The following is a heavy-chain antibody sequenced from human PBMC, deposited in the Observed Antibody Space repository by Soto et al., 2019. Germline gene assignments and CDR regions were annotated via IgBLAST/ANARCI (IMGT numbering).Heavy chain of an antibody. Sequence: PGGSLRLSCAASGFTFSSYWMHWVRQAPGKGLVWVSRINSDGSSTNYVDSVKGRFTISRDNAKNTLYLQMNSLRAEDTAVYYCARSPYYDFWSGSPCFAYWGQGTLVTVSS. V-gene: IGHV3-74*01. D-gene: IGHD3-3*01. CDR3: ARSPYYDFWSGSPCFAY. J-gene: IGHJ4*02. CDR1: GFTFSSYW. CDR2: INSDGSST.